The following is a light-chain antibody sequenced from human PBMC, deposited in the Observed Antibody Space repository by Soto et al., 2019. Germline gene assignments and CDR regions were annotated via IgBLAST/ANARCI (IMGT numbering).Light chain of an antibody. Sequence: EIVLTQSPATLSLSPGVRATLSCRASQSVSTYLAWYQQKPGQAPRLLIYDASNRATGIPARFSGSGSGTDFTLTISSLEPEDFAVYYCQQRGNWLITLGQGTRLEIK. CDR2: DAS. J-gene: IGKJ5*01. V-gene: IGKV3-11*01. CDR3: QQRGNWLIT. CDR1: QSVSTY.